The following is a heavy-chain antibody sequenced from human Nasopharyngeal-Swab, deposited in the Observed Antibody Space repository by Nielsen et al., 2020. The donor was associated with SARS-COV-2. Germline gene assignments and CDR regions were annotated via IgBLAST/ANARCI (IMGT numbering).Heavy chain of an antibody. CDR1: GGSISSYY. J-gene: IGHJ6*02. CDR2: IYYSGST. V-gene: IGHV4-59*13. Sequence: SETLSLTCTVSGGSISSYYWSWIRQPPGKGLEWIGYIYYSGSTNYNPSLKSRVTIPVDTSKNQFSLKLSSVTAADTAVYYCARDAGSPLRYFDWPLMDVWGQGTTVTVSS. CDR3: ARDAGSPLRYFDWPLMDV. D-gene: IGHD3-9*01.